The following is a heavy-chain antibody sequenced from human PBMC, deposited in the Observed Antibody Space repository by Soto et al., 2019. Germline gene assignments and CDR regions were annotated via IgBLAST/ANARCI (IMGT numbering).Heavy chain of an antibody. D-gene: IGHD6-19*01. CDR3: ARVLGAVAGDNWFDP. CDR2: IYYSGST. CDR1: GGSFSSYY. V-gene: IGHV4-59*01. Sequence: SETLSLTCAVSGGSFSSYYWSWIRQPPGEGLEWIGSIYYSGSTNYNPSLKSRVTISIDTSKSLFSLKLSSLTAADTAVYYCARVLGAVAGDNWFDPWGQGTLVTVSS. J-gene: IGHJ5*02.